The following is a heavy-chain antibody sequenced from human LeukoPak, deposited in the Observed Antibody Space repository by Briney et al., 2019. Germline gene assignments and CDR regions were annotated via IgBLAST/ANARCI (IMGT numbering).Heavy chain of an antibody. D-gene: IGHD5-18*01. J-gene: IGHJ5*02. V-gene: IGHV3-30-3*01. CDR1: GFTFSSYA. CDR3: ARDPVPRWNSYANSFDP. CDR2: ISYDGSNK. Sequence: PGGSLRLSCAASGFTFSSYAMHWVRQAPGKGLEWVAVISYDGSNKYYADSVKGRFTISRDNSKNTLYLQMNSLRAEDTAVYYCARDPVPRWNSYANSFDPWGQGTLVTVSS.